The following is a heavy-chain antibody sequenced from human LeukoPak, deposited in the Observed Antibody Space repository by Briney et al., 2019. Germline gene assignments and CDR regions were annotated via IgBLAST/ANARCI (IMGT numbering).Heavy chain of an antibody. J-gene: IGHJ6*02. CDR2: FGLEDGET. CDR1: GNTFAELS. D-gene: IGHD2-21*02. Sequence: ASVKVSCKVSGNTFAELSMHWVRQAPGKGLEWMGGFGLEDGETIYAQKFQGRVTITADKSTSTAYMELSSLRSEDTAVYYCARCGGDCGEGMDVWGQGTTVTVS. V-gene: IGHV1-24*01. CDR3: ARCGGDCGEGMDV.